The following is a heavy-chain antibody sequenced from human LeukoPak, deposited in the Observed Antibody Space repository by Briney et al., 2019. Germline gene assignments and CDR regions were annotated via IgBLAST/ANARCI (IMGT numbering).Heavy chain of an antibody. CDR2: ISPDGNYI. V-gene: IGHV3-23*01. CDR1: GFTFSNFA. J-gene: IGHJ4*02. Sequence: GGSLRLSCAASGFTFSNFAMSWVRQTPGTGLAWLSAISPDGNYIYYADSVKGRFTTSRDNSKNTLYLQMNSLRAEDTAVYYCAKGRYESSGFNWAAWGQGTLVTVSS. CDR3: AKGRYESSGFNWAA. D-gene: IGHD3-22*01.